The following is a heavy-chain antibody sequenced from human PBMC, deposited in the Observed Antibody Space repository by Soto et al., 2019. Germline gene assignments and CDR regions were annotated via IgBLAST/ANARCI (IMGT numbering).Heavy chain of an antibody. V-gene: IGHV3-21*01. CDR1: GFTFSSYD. CDR2: ISSSSSYI. Sequence: EVQLVESGGGLVKPGGSLRLSCAASGFTFSSYDMNWVRQAPGKGLEWVSSISSSSSYIYYADSMKGRFTISRDNAKNSLYLQMNSLRAEDTAVYYCARVQYGMDVWGQGTTVTVS. J-gene: IGHJ6*02. CDR3: ARVQYGMDV.